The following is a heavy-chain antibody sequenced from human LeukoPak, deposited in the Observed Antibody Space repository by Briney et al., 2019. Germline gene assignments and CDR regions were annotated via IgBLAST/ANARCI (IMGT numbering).Heavy chain of an antibody. J-gene: IGHJ3*02. CDR3: ARVYYGSGSYEDGAFDI. CDR2: IIPIFGTA. Sequence: SVKVSCKASGGTFSSYAISWVRQAPGQGLEWMGGIIPIFGTANYAQKFQGRVTITADESTSTAYMELSSLRSEDTAVYYCARVYYGSGSYEDGAFDIWGQGTMVTVSS. V-gene: IGHV1-69*13. CDR1: GGTFSSYA. D-gene: IGHD3-10*01.